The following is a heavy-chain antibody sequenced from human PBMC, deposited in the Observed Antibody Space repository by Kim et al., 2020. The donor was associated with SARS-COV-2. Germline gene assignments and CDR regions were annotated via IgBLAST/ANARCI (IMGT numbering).Heavy chain of an antibody. V-gene: IGHV4-4*02. CDR3: ARGGVRGVIITFPFFDY. Sequence: SRVTMSVDKSKNQFSLKLSSVTAADTAVYYCARGGVRGVIITFPFFDYWGQGTLVTVSS. D-gene: IGHD3-10*01. J-gene: IGHJ4*02.